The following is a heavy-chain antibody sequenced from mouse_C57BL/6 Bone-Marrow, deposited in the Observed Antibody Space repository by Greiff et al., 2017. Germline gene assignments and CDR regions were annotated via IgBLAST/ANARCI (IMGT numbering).Heavy chain of an antibody. D-gene: IGHD1-1*01. Sequence: VQLQQSGPELVKPGASVKISCKASGYTFTDYYMNWVKQSHGKSLEWIGDINPNNGGTSYNQKFKGKATLTVDKSSSTAYMELRSLTSEDSAVYYCASWDYYYGSGWYFDVWGTGTTVTVSS. V-gene: IGHV1-26*01. J-gene: IGHJ1*03. CDR1: GYTFTDYY. CDR2: INPNNGGT. CDR3: ASWDYYYGSGWYFDV.